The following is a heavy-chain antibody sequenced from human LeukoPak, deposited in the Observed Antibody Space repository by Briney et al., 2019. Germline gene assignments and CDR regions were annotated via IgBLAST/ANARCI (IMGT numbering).Heavy chain of an antibody. CDR3: ARPTGDTAMVRWGFVY. CDR1: GFSMSIHW. V-gene: IGHV3-30-3*01. J-gene: IGHJ4*02. CDR2: ISYDGSNK. Sequence: PGGSLRLSCVVSGFSMSIHWMSWVRQAPGKGLEWVAVISYDGSNKYYADSVKGRFTISRDNSKNTLYLQMNSLRAEDTAVYYCARPTGDTAMVRWGFVYWGQGTLVTVSS. D-gene: IGHD5-18*01.